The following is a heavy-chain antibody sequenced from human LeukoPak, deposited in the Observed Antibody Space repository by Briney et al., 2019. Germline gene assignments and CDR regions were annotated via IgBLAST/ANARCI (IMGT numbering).Heavy chain of an antibody. J-gene: IGHJ4*02. CDR3: ARGDTMIVIGGSDY. CDR2: INPNSGGT. CDR1: GYTFTGYY. D-gene: IGHD3-22*01. Sequence: ASVKVSCKASGYTFTGYYMHWVRQAPGQGLEWMGWINPNSGGTNYAQKLQGRVTMTTDTSTSTAYMELRSLRSDDTAVYYCARGDTMIVIGGSDYWGQGTLVTVSS. V-gene: IGHV1-2*02.